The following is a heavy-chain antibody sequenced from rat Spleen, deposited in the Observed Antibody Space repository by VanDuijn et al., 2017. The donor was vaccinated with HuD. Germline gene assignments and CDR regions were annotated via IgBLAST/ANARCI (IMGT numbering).Heavy chain of an antibody. J-gene: IGHJ2*01. CDR2: ITNTDRNT. Sequence: EVQLVESGGGLVQPGVALKLSCVASGFTFTNYWMTWIRQAPGKGLEWVESITNTDRNTYYPDSVKGRFTISRDIAESILYLQMTSLRSEDTGTYSCTRGGYYRYWGQGVMVTVSS. CDR3: TRGGYYRY. V-gene: IGHV5-31*01. D-gene: IGHD1-1*01. CDR1: GFTFTNYW.